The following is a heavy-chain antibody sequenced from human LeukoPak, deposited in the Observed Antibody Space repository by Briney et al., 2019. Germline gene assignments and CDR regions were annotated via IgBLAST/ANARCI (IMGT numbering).Heavy chain of an antibody. CDR2: IKQDGSEK. V-gene: IGHV3-7*04. CDR1: GFTFSSYW. J-gene: IGHJ4*02. CDR3: AREGSLWFGESKTDF. D-gene: IGHD3-10*01. Sequence: GGSLRLSCTASGFTFSSYWMSWVRQAPGKGLEWVANIKQDGSEKHYVDSVKGRFTISRDNAKNSLYLQMNSLRAEDTAVYYCAREGSLWFGESKTDFWGQGTLVTVSS.